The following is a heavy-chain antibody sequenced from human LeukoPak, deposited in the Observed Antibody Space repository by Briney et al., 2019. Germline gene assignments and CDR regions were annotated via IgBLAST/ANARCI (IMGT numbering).Heavy chain of an antibody. Sequence: ASVKVSCKAAGYTFTSYGISWVRQAPGQGLEWMGWISAYSGYTNYAQKLQNRVTMTTDTPTSTAYMELRSLRSDDTAVYYCASGEGVAAFDYWGQGTLVTVSS. CDR2: ISAYSGYT. V-gene: IGHV1-18*01. CDR1: GYTFTSYG. D-gene: IGHD3-3*01. CDR3: ASGEGVAAFDY. J-gene: IGHJ4*02.